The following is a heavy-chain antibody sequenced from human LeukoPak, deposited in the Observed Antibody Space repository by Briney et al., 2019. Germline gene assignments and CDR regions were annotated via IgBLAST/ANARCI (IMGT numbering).Heavy chain of an antibody. D-gene: IGHD2-2*01. CDR3: ARGIVVVPAASLYWFDP. CDR1: GYTFTSYD. CDR2: ISAYNGNT. Sequence: GASVKVSCKASGYTFTSYDVSWVRQAPGQGLEWMGWISAYNGNTNYAQKLQGRVTMTTDTSTSTAYMELRSLRSDDTAVYYCARGIVVVPAASLYWFDPWGQGTLVTVSS. J-gene: IGHJ5*02. V-gene: IGHV1-18*04.